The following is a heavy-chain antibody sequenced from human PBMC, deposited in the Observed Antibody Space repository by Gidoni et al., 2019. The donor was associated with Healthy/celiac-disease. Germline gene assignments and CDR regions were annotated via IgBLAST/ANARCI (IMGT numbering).Heavy chain of an antibody. V-gene: IGHV4-59*08. CDR2: IYYRGST. CDR1: GGSISSYY. CDR3: ARCHKQYSSSWYDY. J-gene: IGHJ4*02. Sequence: QVQLQESGPGLVKPSETLSLTCTVSGGSISSYYWSWIRQPPGKGLEWIGYIYYRGSTNYNPSLKSRVTISVDTSKNQFSLKLSSVTAADTAVYYCARCHKQYSSSWYDYWGQGTLVTVSS. D-gene: IGHD6-13*01.